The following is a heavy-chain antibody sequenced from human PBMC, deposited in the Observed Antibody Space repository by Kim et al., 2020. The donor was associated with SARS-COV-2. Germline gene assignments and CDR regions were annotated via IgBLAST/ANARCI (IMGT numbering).Heavy chain of an antibody. CDR1: GGSISSSY. V-gene: IGHV4-59*01. J-gene: IGHJ6*01. Sequence: SETLSLTCTVSGGSISSSYYCWIRQPQRPGMEWVGYVCYSWSGNSNPTLKRKITISVATSTNKFYLKLSSVTATATDTYYCAGGYCRSGSLPDVYWYYG. D-gene: IGHD2-15*01. CDR2: VCYSWSG. CDR3: AGGYCRSGSLPDVYWYYG.